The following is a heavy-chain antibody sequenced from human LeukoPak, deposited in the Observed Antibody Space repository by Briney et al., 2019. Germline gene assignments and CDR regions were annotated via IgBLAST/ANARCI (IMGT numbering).Heavy chain of an antibody. J-gene: IGHJ4*02. D-gene: IGHD2-2*01. Sequence: PGGSPRLSCAAPGFIFRNLSMHWGPQAPGQGLGRGAVVSHDGSSKYYADSVKGRFTISRDDSKNTLYLQMNSLRTEDTAVYFCARAAGPAAAFDYWGQGTLVTVSS. CDR1: GFIFRNLS. CDR3: ARAAGPAAAFDY. V-gene: IGHV3-30-3*01. CDR2: VSHDGSSK.